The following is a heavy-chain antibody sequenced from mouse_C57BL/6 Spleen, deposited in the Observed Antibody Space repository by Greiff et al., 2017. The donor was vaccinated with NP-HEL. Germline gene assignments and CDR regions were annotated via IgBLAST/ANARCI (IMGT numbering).Heavy chain of an antibody. V-gene: IGHV1-52*01. Sequence: QVQLQQPGAELVRPGSSVKLSCKASGYTFTSYWMHWVKQRPIQGLEWVGNIDPSDSETHYNQKFKDKATLTVVKSSSTAYMQLSSLTSEDSAVYYCARSVRYDYAWFAYWGQGTLVTVSA. D-gene: IGHD2-4*01. CDR3: ARSVRYDYAWFAY. J-gene: IGHJ3*01. CDR1: GYTFTSYW. CDR2: IDPSDSET.